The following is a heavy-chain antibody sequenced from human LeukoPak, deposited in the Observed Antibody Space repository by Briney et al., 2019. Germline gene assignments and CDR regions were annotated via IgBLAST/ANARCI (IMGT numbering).Heavy chain of an antibody. CDR1: EFSVGSNY. D-gene: IGHD4-17*01. CDR3: VKDNSPTTGDDAFDI. J-gene: IGHJ3*02. CDR2: IYSGGST. Sequence: GGSLRLSCAASEFSVGSNYMTWVRQAPGKGLEWVSLIYSGGSTYYADSVKGRFTISRDNSKDTLYLQMNSLRAEDTAVYYCVKDNSPTTGDDAFDIWGQGTMVTVSS. V-gene: IGHV3-66*01.